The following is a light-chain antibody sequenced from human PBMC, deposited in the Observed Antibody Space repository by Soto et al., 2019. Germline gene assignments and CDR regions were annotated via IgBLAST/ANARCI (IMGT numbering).Light chain of an antibody. J-gene: IGKJ1*01. CDR1: QTVNNF. Sequence: ILVTKSAATLSLSPGERARLSFRASQTVNNFVAWYQRKPGQAPRLLIYDASYRATGIPARFSGSGSGTDFTLTINRVEPEDFAVYYCHHYGGSLPFGQGTKVDIK. V-gene: IGKV3-11*01. CDR3: HHYGGSLP. CDR2: DAS.